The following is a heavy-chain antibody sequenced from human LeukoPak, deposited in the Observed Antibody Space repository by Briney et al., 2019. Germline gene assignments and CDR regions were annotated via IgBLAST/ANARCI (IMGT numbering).Heavy chain of an antibody. CDR2: IIPILGIA. CDR1: GYTFTSYG. Sequence: SVKVSCKASGYTFTSYGISWVRQAPGQGLEWMGRIIPILGIANYAQKFQGRVTITADKSTSTAYMELSSLRSEDTAVYYCASVRQWLKPPDYWGQGTLVTVSS. J-gene: IGHJ4*02. D-gene: IGHD6-19*01. V-gene: IGHV1-69*04. CDR3: ASVRQWLKPPDY.